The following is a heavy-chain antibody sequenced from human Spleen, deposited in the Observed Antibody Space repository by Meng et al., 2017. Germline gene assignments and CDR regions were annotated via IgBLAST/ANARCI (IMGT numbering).Heavy chain of an antibody. D-gene: IGHD5-18*01. J-gene: IGHJ5*02. CDR2: INHSGST. V-gene: IGHV4-34*01. CDR1: GGSFSDYY. Sequence: QVQLRQWGEGLLKPSETLSLTCVVSGGSFSDYYWSWIRQPPGKGLEWIGEINHSGSTNYNPSLKRRVTISVDKSKHQFSLILTSVTAADTATYYCAGVDVDTGVPSWGQGTLVTVSS. CDR3: AGVDVDTGVPS.